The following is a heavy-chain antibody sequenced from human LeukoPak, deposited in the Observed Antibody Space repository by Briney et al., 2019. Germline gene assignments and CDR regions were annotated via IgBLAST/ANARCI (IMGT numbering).Heavy chain of an antibody. V-gene: IGHV3-23*01. J-gene: IGHJ4*02. CDR2: IIVSGAT. CDR1: FTLSAYA. CDR3: AKGSVGNADFAS. Sequence: GGSLRLSCAASFTLSAYAMSWVRQAPGKGLEWVSSIIVSGATYYADSVKGRFTISRDSFRGMLFLQMDSLRVEDTAVYFCAKGSVGNADFASWGQGALVTVSS. D-gene: IGHD6-25*01.